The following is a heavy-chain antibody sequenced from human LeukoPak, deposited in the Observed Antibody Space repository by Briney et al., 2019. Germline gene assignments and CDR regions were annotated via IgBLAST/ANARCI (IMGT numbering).Heavy chain of an antibody. V-gene: IGHV4-38-2*02. Sequence: SETLSLTCTVSGFSISSGYYWGWIRQPPGKGLEWIGKIYHSGSTYYNPTLKSRVTISVDTSKNQFSLKLSSVTAADTAVYYCVRPRYSASYCFDYWGQGTLVTASS. J-gene: IGHJ4*02. CDR1: GFSISSGYY. D-gene: IGHD1-26*01. CDR2: IYHSGST. CDR3: VRPRYSASYCFDY.